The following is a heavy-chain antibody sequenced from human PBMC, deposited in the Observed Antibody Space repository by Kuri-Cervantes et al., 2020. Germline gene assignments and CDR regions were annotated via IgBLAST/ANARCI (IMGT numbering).Heavy chain of an antibody. D-gene: IGHD3-10*01. CDR3: ARDIPSNYGQTYFDY. Sequence: ASVTVSCKASGYTFTSYGISWVRQAPGQGLEWMGWISAYNGNTNYAQKLQGRVTMTTDTSTSTAYMELRSLRSDDTAVYYCARDIPSNYGQTYFDYWGQGTLVTVSS. J-gene: IGHJ4*02. CDR1: GYTFTSYG. V-gene: IGHV1-18*01. CDR2: ISAYNGNT.